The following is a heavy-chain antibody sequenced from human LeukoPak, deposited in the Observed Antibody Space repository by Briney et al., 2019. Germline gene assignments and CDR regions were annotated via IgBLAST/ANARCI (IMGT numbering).Heavy chain of an antibody. D-gene: IGHD5-24*01. CDR1: GFTFSSYW. Sequence: PGGSLRLSCAASGFTFSSYWMHWVRQAPGKGLVWVSRINSDGSSTSYADSVKGRFSISRDNAKNTLYLQMNSLRAEDTAVYYCARVYSQGVRDGYNLHYWGQGTLVTVSS. CDR2: INSDGSST. V-gene: IGHV3-74*01. J-gene: IGHJ4*02. CDR3: ARVYSQGVRDGYNLHY.